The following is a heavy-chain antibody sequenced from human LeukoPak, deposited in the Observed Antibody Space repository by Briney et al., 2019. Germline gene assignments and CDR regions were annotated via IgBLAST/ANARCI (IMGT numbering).Heavy chain of an antibody. V-gene: IGHV4-61*02. CDR2: IYSSGST. CDR3: ARGSPRNYYGSGSYYSGY. D-gene: IGHD3-10*01. Sequence: SETLSLTCTVSGGSISSGSYYWSWIRQPAGKGLEWIGRIYSSGSTNYNPSLKSRVTISLDTSKNQFSLKLSSVTAADTAVYYCARGSPRNYYGSGSYYSGYWGQGTLVTVSS. CDR1: GGSISSGSYY. J-gene: IGHJ4*02.